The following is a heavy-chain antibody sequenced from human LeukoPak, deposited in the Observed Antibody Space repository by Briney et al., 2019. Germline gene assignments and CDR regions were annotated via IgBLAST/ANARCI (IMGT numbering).Heavy chain of an antibody. CDR1: GFTFSSYG. D-gene: IGHD3-16*01. CDR2: IWYDGSNK. V-gene: IGHV3-33*07. CDR3: ARKRSLDY. Sequence: GGSLRLSCEASGFTFSSYGMFWVRQAPGKGLEWVAVIWYDGSNKYYVDSVKGRFTISRDNAKNSLYLQMNSLRAEDTAVYYCARKRSLDYWGQGTLVTVSS. J-gene: IGHJ4*02.